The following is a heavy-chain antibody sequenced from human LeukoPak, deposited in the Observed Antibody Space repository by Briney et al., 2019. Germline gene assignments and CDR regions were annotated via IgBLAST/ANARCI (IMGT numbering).Heavy chain of an antibody. D-gene: IGHD5-12*01. CDR1: GFTFNNYN. Sequence: PGGSLRLSCAASGFTFNNYNMNWVRQAPGKGLEWVSSISSISSSYIYYADSVKGRFTISRDNARNSLYLQMNSLRAEDTAVYYCAREHSGYDFPGRDYYYMDVWGKGTTVTVSS. CDR2: ISSISSSYI. J-gene: IGHJ6*03. CDR3: AREHSGYDFPGRDYYYMDV. V-gene: IGHV3-21*01.